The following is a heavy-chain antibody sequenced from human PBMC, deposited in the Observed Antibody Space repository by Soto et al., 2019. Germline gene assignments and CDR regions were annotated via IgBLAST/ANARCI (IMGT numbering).Heavy chain of an antibody. V-gene: IGHV4-59*08. D-gene: IGHD6-13*01. CDR2: MHYTGFS. Sequence: PSETLSLTWSFSGDSVTENYLSWIRQSPEKGLEWIGYMHYTGFSFSNPSLKSRVAISVDTSKNQFSLKLSSVTAADTAVYYCARHGYSSSWYRIDPWGQGTLVTVSS. CDR3: ARHGYSSSWYRIDP. J-gene: IGHJ5*02. CDR1: GDSVTENY.